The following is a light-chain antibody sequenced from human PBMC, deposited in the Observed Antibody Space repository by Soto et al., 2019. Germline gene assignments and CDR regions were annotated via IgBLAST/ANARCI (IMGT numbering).Light chain of an antibody. J-gene: IGKJ1*01. CDR2: GAS. CDR1: QSLSSSY. Sequence: EILLTQTPGTLSLYRGERGTLSCRASQSLSSSYLAWYQQKPGQAPRLLIYGASSRATGIPDRFSGSGSGTDFTLTISRLEPEDFAVFYCQQYGSSPWTFGQGTKVDI. V-gene: IGKV3-20*01. CDR3: QQYGSSPWT.